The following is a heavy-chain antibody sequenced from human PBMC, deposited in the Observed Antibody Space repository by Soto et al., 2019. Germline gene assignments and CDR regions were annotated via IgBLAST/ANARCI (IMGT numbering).Heavy chain of an antibody. CDR2: IYYSGST. D-gene: IGHD6-6*01. CDR3: ARDSGSIAARRFDP. J-gene: IGHJ5*02. Sequence: PSETLSLPCTVSGGSISSYYWSWIRQPPGKGLEWIGYIYYSGSTNYNPSLKSRVTISVDTSKNQFSLKLSSVTAADTAVYYCARDSGSIAARRFDPWGQGTLVTVSS. CDR1: GGSISSYY. V-gene: IGHV4-59*13.